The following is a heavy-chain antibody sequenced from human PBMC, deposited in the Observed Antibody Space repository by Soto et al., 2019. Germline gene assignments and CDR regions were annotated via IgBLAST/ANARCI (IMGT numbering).Heavy chain of an antibody. J-gene: IGHJ4*02. Sequence: QVQLVESGGGVVQPGRSLRLSCAASGFTFSSYGMHWVRQAPGTGLEWVAVIWNDGSNKYYADSVKGRFTISRDNSKNSLYLEMNSLRAEDTAVYLCARANGDQGDYWGQGTPVTVSS. CDR2: IWNDGSNK. D-gene: IGHD4-17*01. CDR3: ARANGDQGDY. CDR1: GFTFSSYG. V-gene: IGHV3-33*01.